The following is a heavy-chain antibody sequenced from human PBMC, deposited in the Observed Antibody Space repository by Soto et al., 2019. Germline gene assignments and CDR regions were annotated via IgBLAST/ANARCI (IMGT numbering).Heavy chain of an antibody. D-gene: IGHD5-18*01. CDR2: INPNSGDT. J-gene: IGHJ4*02. CDR1: GYAFTGYY. Sequence: ASVKVSCKSSGYAFTGYYIHWARQAPGQGLEWMGWINPNSGDTNYAQKFQGRVTMTRDTSFSTAYMELSSLRSDDTAVYYCATRYSYVHFWGQGXLVTVSS. CDR3: ATRYSYVHF. V-gene: IGHV1-2*02.